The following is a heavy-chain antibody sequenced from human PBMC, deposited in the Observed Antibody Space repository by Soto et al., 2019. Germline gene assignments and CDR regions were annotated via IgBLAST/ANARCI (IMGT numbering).Heavy chain of an antibody. Sequence: PSQTLSLTCAISGDSVSSNSAAWNWIRQSPSRGLEWLGRTYYRSKWYNDYAVSVKSRITINPDTSKNQFSLQLNSVTPEDTAVYYCARDRRVHSSSWSNFDYWGQGTLVTVSS. V-gene: IGHV6-1*01. D-gene: IGHD6-13*01. CDR3: ARDRRVHSSSWSNFDY. CDR2: TYYRSKWYN. CDR1: GDSVSSNSAA. J-gene: IGHJ4*02.